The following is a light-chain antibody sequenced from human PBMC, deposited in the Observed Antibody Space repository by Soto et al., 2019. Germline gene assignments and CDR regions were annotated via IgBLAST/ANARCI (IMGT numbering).Light chain of an antibody. CDR1: SEYSSYG. CDR3: QTWGTATVV. CDR2: VNSDGSH. V-gene: IGLV4-69*01. J-gene: IGLJ2*01. Sequence: QLVLTQSPSASASLGASVRLTCTLSSEYSSYGIAWHQVRPEKGPRYLMRVNSDGSHSRGDGIPDRFSGSRSGTERYLTISSLQAEDEADFYCQTWGTATVVFGGGTKLTV.